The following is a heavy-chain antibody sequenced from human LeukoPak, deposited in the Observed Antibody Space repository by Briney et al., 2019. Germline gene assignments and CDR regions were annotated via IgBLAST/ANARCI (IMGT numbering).Heavy chain of an antibody. Sequence: PGGSLRLSCAASGFTFSSYAMSWVRQAPGKGLEWVSAISGSGGSTYYADSVRGRFTISRDNSKNTLSLQMNSLRVEDTAVYYCAKVSHYYDSSGYPDHWGQGTLVTVSS. CDR2: ISGSGGST. J-gene: IGHJ4*02. V-gene: IGHV3-23*01. CDR3: AKVSHYYDSSGYPDH. D-gene: IGHD3-22*01. CDR1: GFTFSSYA.